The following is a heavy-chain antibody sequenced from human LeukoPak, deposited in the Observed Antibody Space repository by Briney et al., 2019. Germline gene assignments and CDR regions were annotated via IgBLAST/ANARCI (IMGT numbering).Heavy chain of an antibody. CDR3: ARVYCSSTSCYWPWFDP. D-gene: IGHD2-2*01. CDR1: GFTFSSYS. V-gene: IGHV3-7*01. Sequence: GGSLRLSCAASGFTFSSYSMNWVRQAPGKGLEWVANIKQDGSEKYYVDSVKGRFTISRDNAKNSLYLQMNSLRAEDTAVYYCARVYCSSTSCYWPWFDPWGQGTLVTVSS. J-gene: IGHJ5*02. CDR2: IKQDGSEK.